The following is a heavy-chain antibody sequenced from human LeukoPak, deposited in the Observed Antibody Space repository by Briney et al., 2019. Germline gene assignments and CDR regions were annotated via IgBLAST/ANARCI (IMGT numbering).Heavy chain of an antibody. J-gene: IGHJ4*02. D-gene: IGHD4-4*01. Sequence: ASVKVSCKASGYTFTGYYMHWVRQAPGQGLEWMGWINPNSGGTNYAQKFQGRVTMTRDTSTSTVYMELSSLRSEDTAVYYYARDGRTSPVTSFDYWGQGTLVTVSS. CDR1: GYTFTGYY. CDR2: INPNSGGT. CDR3: ARDGRTSPVTSFDY. V-gene: IGHV1-2*02.